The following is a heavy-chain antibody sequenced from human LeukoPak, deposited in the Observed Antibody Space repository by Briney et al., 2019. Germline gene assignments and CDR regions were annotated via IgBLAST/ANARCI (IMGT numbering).Heavy chain of an antibody. D-gene: IGHD1-26*01. V-gene: IGHV1-2*02. J-gene: IGHJ4*02. CDR1: GYTFTVYY. Sequence: ASVKVSCKASGYTFTVYYIHWVRQAPGQGLEWMGWIGPNSGGTKYARNFQGRVTMTRDTSISTAYMELSRLRSDDTAVYYCVRGGGSYYVDYWGQGTPVTVSS. CDR3: VRGGGSYYVDY. CDR2: IGPNSGGT.